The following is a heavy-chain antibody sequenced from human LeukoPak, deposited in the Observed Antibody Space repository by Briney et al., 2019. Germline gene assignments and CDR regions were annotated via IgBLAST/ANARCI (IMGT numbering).Heavy chain of an antibody. CDR1: GYTFTSYA. CDR3: ARGLPSGYSDDYYFDY. Sequence: ASVKVSCKASGYTFTSYAMNWVRQAPGQGLEWMGWINPNSGGTNYAQKFQGWVTMTRDTSISTAYMELSRLRSDDTAVYYCARGLPSGYSDDYYFDYWGQGTLVTVSS. CDR2: INPNSGGT. D-gene: IGHD5-12*01. J-gene: IGHJ4*02. V-gene: IGHV1-2*04.